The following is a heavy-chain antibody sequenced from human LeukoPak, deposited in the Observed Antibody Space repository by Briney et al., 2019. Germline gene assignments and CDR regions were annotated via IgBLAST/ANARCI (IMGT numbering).Heavy chain of an antibody. CDR2: INPNSGGT. J-gene: IGHJ4*02. D-gene: IGHD6-13*01. CDR1: GYTFTGYY. Sequence: ASVKVSCKASGYTFTGYYMHWVRQAPGQGLEWMGWINPNSGGTNYAQKFQGRVTMTRDTSISTAYMELSRLRSDDTAVYYCARRIAAAGTRYFDYWGQGTLVTVSS. CDR3: ARRIAAAGTRYFDY. V-gene: IGHV1-2*02.